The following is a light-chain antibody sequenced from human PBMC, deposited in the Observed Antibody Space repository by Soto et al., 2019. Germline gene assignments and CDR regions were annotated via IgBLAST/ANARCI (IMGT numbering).Light chain of an antibody. CDR3: QQSKSVPRT. CDR1: QSISTY. J-gene: IGKJ5*01. CDR2: GAS. V-gene: IGKV1-39*01. Sequence: DIQMTQSPSSLSASVGDRVIITCRASQSISTYLNWYLQKPGKAPKLLIYGASTLQRGVPSRLNGSGSWTDFTLTISSRHPEGFVTYDCQQSKSVPRTVGQGERLDI.